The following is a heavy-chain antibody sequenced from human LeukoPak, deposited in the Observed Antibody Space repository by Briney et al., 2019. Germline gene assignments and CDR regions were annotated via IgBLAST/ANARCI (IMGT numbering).Heavy chain of an antibody. J-gene: IGHJ5*02. V-gene: IGHV1-46*01. D-gene: IGHD3-3*01. Sequence: ASVKVSCKASGYTFTSYYMHWVRQAPGQGLEWMGIINPSGGSTSYAQKFQGRVTMTRDTSTSTVYMELSSLRSEDTAVYYCARDDGITIFGVVTGAWFDPWGQGILVTVSS. CDR3: ARDDGITIFGVVTGAWFDP. CDR1: GYTFTSYY. CDR2: INPSGGST.